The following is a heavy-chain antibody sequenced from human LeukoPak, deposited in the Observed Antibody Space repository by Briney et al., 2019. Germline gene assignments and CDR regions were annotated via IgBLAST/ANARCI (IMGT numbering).Heavy chain of an antibody. CDR3: AREGSRHYYGSSGNSRYFQH. V-gene: IGHV4-59*01. CDR1: GGSIRSYY. Sequence: SETLSLTCTVSGGSIRSYYWSWIRQPPGKGLEWIGYIYYSGSTNYNPSLKSRVTISVDTSKNQLSLKLSSVTAADTAVYYCAREGSRHYYGSSGNSRYFQHWGQGTLVTVSS. D-gene: IGHD3-22*01. CDR2: IYYSGST. J-gene: IGHJ1*01.